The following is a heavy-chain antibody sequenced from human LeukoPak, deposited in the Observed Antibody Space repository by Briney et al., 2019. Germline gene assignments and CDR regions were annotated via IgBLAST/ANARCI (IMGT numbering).Heavy chain of an antibody. D-gene: IGHD1-26*01. CDR3: TRDRGTYNWLDP. CDR2: IDRPAKSYAT. CDR1: GFTLSDSA. Sequence: PGESLKISCAASGFTLSDSAIHWVRQASGKGLEWVGLIDRPAKSYATAYGASVGGRFTISRDDSKNTAYLQMDSLKTEDTALYYCTRDRGTYNWLDPWGQGTLVTVSS. V-gene: IGHV3-73*01. J-gene: IGHJ5*02.